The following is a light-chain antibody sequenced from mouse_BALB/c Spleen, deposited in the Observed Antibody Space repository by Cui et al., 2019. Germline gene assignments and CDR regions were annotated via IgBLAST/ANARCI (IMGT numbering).Light chain of an antibody. Sequence: QIVLTQSPAFMSASLGAEIILTCSASSSVSYMHWYQQTSGTSPKLLIYSPSNLASGVPSRFSGSGSGTFYSLTISSVEAEDAADYCRHLWSSYPWTFGGGTKLEIK. CDR3: HLWSSYPWT. J-gene: IGKJ1*01. V-gene: IGKV4-80*01. CDR2: SPS. CDR1: SSVSY.